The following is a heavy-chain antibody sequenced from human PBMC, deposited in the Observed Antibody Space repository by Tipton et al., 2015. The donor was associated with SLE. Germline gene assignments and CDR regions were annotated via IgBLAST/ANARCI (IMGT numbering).Heavy chain of an antibody. CDR3: ARVGRIPMVRGSVQYFYYMDD. CDR1: AGSMSSFY. CDR2: ISYTGST. Sequence: TLSLTCTVSAGSMSSFYWSWMRQPPGKALEWLGYISYTGSTSYNPSLKNRVTISIDTSKNQFSLKLSSVTAADSALYYCARVGRIPMVRGSVQYFYYMDDCGTGTTVTVS. V-gene: IGHV4-59*01. J-gene: IGHJ6*03. D-gene: IGHD3-10*01.